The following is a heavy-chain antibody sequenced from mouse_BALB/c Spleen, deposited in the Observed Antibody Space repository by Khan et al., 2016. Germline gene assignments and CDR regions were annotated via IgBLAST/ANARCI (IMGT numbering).Heavy chain of an antibody. CDR1: GYSFTDYN. CDR2: IDPYFGST. V-gene: IGHV1-39*01. CDR3: ARGGGNYVWFAY. Sequence: VQLQQSGPEVEKPGASVKISCKATGYSFTDYNMNWVKQSNGKSLEWIGNIDPYFGSTSYNQKFKGKATLTVDKSSSTAYMQLKSLTSEDSSVYSCARGGGNYVWFAYWGQGTLVTVSA. D-gene: IGHD2-1*01. J-gene: IGHJ3*01.